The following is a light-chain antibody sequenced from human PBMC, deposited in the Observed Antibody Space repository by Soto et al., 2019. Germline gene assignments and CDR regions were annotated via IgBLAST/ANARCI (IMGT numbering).Light chain of an antibody. CDR3: QPYNSWHLT. J-gene: IGKJ4*01. CDR2: DAY. Sequence: TVLTQSPAALDLSPGQRATLSCSASQSVSSYLAWYQQKPGQANRLIIYDAYNRATGIKDRFSGSGSGTDFTLTISSIEPEDFAVYYCQPYNSWHLTLGGGTKVDIK. CDR1: QSVSSY. V-gene: IGKV3-11*01.